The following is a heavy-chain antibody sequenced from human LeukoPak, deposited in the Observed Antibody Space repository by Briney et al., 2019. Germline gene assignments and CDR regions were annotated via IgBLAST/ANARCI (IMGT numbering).Heavy chain of an antibody. Sequence: GGSLRLSCAASGFTFISYEMNWVRQAPGKGLEWVSVTYSNGRTYYADSVKGRFTISRDISKNTLYLQMNSLRAEDTAVYYCARVLSGRGSLYDYYYYMDVWGKGTTVTISS. CDR2: TYSNGRT. CDR3: ARVLSGRGSLYDYYYYMDV. V-gene: IGHV3-53*01. D-gene: IGHD3-10*01. CDR1: GFTFISYE. J-gene: IGHJ6*03.